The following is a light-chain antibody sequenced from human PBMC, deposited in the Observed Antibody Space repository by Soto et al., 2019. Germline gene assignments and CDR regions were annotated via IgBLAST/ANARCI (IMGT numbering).Light chain of an antibody. Sequence: DIQMTQSPSSLSASVGDRVTITCRASQSISNYLNWYQQKPGKAPKLLMYAASSLQSGVPSRFRGSGSGTDFTLTISSLQPEDFATYYCQQSYSTPRPFGQGTKVEI. V-gene: IGKV1-39*01. CDR2: AAS. CDR3: QQSYSTPRP. CDR1: QSISNY. J-gene: IGKJ1*01.